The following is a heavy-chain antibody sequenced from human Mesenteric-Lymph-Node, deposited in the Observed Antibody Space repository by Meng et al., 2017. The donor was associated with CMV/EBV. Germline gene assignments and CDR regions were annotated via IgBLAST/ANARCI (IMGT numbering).Heavy chain of an antibody. D-gene: IGHD6-13*01. Sequence: GSLRLSCTVSGGSINNNNYYWGWIRQPPGKGLEWIGSIYYSGSTYYNPSLMSRVTISVDTSKNQFSLKLSSVTAADTAVYYCARGAAAGRAYAFDIWGQGTMVTVSS. J-gene: IGHJ3*02. CDR1: GGSINNNNYY. CDR2: IYYSGST. CDR3: ARGAAAGRAYAFDI. V-gene: IGHV4-39*07.